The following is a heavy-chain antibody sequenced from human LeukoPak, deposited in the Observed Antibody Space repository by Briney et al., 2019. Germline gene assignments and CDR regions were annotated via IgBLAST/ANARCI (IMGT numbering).Heavy chain of an antibody. D-gene: IGHD3-22*01. V-gene: IGHV4-61*02. Sequence: SETLSLTCTVSGGSISSGNYYWSWLRQPAGKGLEWIGRIYTSGSTNYNPSLKSRVTISVDTSKNQFSLKLSSVTAADTAVYYCARGSFYYDSSGYQYYFDYWGQGTLVTVSS. CDR1: GGSISSGNYY. CDR2: IYTSGST. J-gene: IGHJ4*02. CDR3: ARGSFYYDSSGYQYYFDY.